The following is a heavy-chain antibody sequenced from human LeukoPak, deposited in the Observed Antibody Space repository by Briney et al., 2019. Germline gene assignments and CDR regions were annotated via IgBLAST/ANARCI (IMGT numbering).Heavy chain of an antibody. Sequence: GGPLRLSCAASEFSVGSNYMTWVRQAPGKGLEWVSAISGSGVSTYYADSVRGRFTISRDNSKNTLYLQMNSLRAEDTAVYYCAREMITFGGVIVPFDYWGQGTLVTVSS. J-gene: IGHJ4*02. V-gene: IGHV3-23*01. CDR3: AREMITFGGVIVPFDY. CDR2: ISGSGVST. D-gene: IGHD3-16*02. CDR1: EFSVGSNY.